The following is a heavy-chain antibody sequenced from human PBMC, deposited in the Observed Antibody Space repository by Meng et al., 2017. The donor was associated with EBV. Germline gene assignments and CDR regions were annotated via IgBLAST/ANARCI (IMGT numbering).Heavy chain of an antibody. D-gene: IGHD2-21*02. J-gene: IGHJ4*02. V-gene: IGHV1-18*01. CDR1: GYTFTSYG. Sequence: VQLVQSVAEVKKPEAAVKVTCKTSGYTFTSYGISWVLQAPGQGLEWMGWISAYNGNTNYAQKLQGRVTMTTDTSTSTAYMELRSLRSDNTAVYYCACRGDRTDYWGQGTLVTVSS. CDR3: ACRGDRTDY. CDR2: ISAYNGNT.